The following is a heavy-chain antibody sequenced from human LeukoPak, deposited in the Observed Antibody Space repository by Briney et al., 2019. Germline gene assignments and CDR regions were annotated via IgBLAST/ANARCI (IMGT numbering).Heavy chain of an antibody. V-gene: IGHV1-18*01. J-gene: IGHJ6*03. CDR2: ISAYNGNT. Sequence: ASVKVSCKASGYTFTSYGISWVRQAPGQGLEWMGWISAYNGNTNYAQKPQGRVTMTTDTSTSTAYMELRSLRSDDTAVYYCAREGYSYGYDYYYYYMDVWGKGTTVTVSS. CDR3: AREGYSYGYDYYYYYMDV. D-gene: IGHD5-18*01. CDR1: GYTFTSYG.